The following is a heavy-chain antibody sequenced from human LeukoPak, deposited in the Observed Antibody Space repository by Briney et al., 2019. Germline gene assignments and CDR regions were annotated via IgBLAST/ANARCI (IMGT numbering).Heavy chain of an antibody. CDR1: GGSFSGYY. CDR2: IDHTGST. Sequence: SETLSLTCAVSGGSFSGYYWSWIRQPPGKGLEWIGEIDHTGSTHYNPSLKSRVTMSVDESKNQFSLKLTFVTAADTAVYYCARVRGLWFGVRNDSWGQGTLVTVSS. D-gene: IGHD3-10*01. J-gene: IGHJ4*02. V-gene: IGHV4-34*01. CDR3: ARVRGLWFGVRNDS.